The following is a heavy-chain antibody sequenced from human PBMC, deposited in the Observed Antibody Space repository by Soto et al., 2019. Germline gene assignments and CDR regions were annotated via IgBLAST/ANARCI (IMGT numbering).Heavy chain of an antibody. Sequence: ASVKVSCKASGYTFTSYDINWVRQATGQGLEWMGWMSPNSGNTGYAQKFQGRVTMTRNTSISTAYMELSSLRSEDTAVYYCARGDIVVVVAATAPLDAFDIWGQGTMVTVSS. V-gene: IGHV1-8*01. CDR3: ARGDIVVVVAATAPLDAFDI. CDR2: MSPNSGNT. CDR1: GYTFTSYD. J-gene: IGHJ3*02. D-gene: IGHD2-15*01.